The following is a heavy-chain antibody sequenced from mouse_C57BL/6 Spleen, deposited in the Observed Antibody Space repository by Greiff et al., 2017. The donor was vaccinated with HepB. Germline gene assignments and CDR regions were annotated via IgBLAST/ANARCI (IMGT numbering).Heavy chain of an antibody. V-gene: IGHV1-26*01. D-gene: IGHD1-2*01. CDR2: INPNNGGT. J-gene: IGHJ2*01. CDR1: GYTFTDYY. Sequence: EVQLQQSGPELVKPGASVKISCKASGYTFTDYYMNWVKQSHGKSLEWIADINPNNGGTSYNQKFKGKATLTVDKSSSTAYMELRSLTSEDSAFYDCDRWGCSYGPRGDYWGQGTTLTVAS. CDR3: DRWGCSYGPRGDY.